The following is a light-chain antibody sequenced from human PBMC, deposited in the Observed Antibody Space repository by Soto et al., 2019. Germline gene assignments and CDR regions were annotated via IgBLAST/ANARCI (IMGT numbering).Light chain of an antibody. CDR2: KAS. V-gene: IGKV1-5*03. Sequence: DIQMTQSPSTLSASVGHRVTITCRASQSISNWLAWYQQKPGKAPKLLIFKASTLESGVPSRFSGSGSGTEFTLNISSLQPDDFATYHCQQYDTYPRTFGQGNKVNIK. J-gene: IGKJ1*01. CDR1: QSISNW. CDR3: QQYDTYPRT.